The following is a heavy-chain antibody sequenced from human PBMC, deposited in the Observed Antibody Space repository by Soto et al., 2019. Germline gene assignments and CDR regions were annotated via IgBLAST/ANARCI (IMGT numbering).Heavy chain of an antibody. Sequence: PGGSLRLSCAASGFTVSSNYMSWVRQAPGKGLEWVSVIYSGGSTYYADSVKGRFTISRDNSKNTLYLQMNSLRAEDTAVYYCERDNSTDAFDIWGQGTMVTVSS. CDR3: ERDNSTDAFDI. CDR2: IYSGGST. CDR1: GFTVSSNY. J-gene: IGHJ3*02. V-gene: IGHV3-66*01.